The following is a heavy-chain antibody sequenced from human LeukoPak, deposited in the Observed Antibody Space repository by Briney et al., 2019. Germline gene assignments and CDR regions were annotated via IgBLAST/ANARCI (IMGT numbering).Heavy chain of an antibody. CDR1: GFTFSQYA. Sequence: SGGSLRLSCAVSGFTFSQYAMHWVRQSPGKGLEWVAVIWYDGSQTYYADSVKGRFTVSRDNSKDTVYLQMNSLRDEDTAVYYCVRGLNDYGDYGHGYWGQGTLVIVSS. D-gene: IGHD4-17*01. J-gene: IGHJ4*02. V-gene: IGHV3-33*01. CDR2: IWYDGSQT. CDR3: VRGLNDYGDYGHGY.